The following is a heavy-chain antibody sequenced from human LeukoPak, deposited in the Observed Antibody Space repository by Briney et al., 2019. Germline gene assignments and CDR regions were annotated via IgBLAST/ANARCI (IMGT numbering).Heavy chain of an antibody. Sequence: PGGSLRLSCAASGFTFSSYWMSWVRQAPGKGLEWVANIRQDGSEKYYVDSVKGRFTISRDNAKNSLYLQMNSLRAEDTAVYYCAREAGRDYGDPLDYWGQGTLVTVSS. CDR3: AREAGRDYGDPLDY. V-gene: IGHV3-7*01. D-gene: IGHD4-17*01. CDR2: IRQDGSEK. J-gene: IGHJ4*02. CDR1: GFTFSSYW.